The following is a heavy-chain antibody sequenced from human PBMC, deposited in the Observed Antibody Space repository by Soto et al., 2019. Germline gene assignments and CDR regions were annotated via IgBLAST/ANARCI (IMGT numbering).Heavy chain of an antibody. D-gene: IGHD5-12*01. Sequence: EVQLVESGGGLVKPGGSLRLSCAASGFTFSSYSMNWVRQAPGKGLEWVSSITSSSNYIYYADSVQGRFTISRDNAKNSLYLQMNGLRAEDTAVYYCARDNSGYVPFDYWGQGTLVTVSS. V-gene: IGHV3-21*01. CDR1: GFTFSSYS. CDR3: ARDNSGYVPFDY. CDR2: ITSSSNYI. J-gene: IGHJ4*02.